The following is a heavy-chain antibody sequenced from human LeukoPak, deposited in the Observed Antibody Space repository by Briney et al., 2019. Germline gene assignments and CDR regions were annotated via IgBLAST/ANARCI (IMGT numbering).Heavy chain of an antibody. V-gene: IGHV3-30*02. Sequence: PGGSLRLSCAVSGFTFSSYGMHWVRQAPGKGLEWVAFIRYDGSNKYYADSVKGRFTISRDNSKNTLYLQMNSLRAEDTAVYYCARWWGSGSYYNVQEERNFDYWGQGTLVTVSS. CDR2: IRYDGSNK. CDR3: ARWWGSGSYYNVQEERNFDY. D-gene: IGHD3-10*01. J-gene: IGHJ4*02. CDR1: GFTFSSYG.